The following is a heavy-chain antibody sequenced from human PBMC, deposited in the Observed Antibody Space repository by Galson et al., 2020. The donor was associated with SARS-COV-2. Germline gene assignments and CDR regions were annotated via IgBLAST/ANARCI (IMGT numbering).Heavy chain of an antibody. Sequence: ASVKVSCKASGYTFTDYNIHWVRQVPGQRLEWMGWSNPNSGGTNSAQMFQGRVTMTSDTSITTAYMELSRLTSDDVAVYYCARRNTNSWRFDYWGQGTLVTVSS. CDR3: ARRNTNSWRFDY. D-gene: IGHD6-13*01. V-gene: IGHV1-2*02. J-gene: IGHJ4*02. CDR2: SNPNSGGT. CDR1: GYTFTDYN.